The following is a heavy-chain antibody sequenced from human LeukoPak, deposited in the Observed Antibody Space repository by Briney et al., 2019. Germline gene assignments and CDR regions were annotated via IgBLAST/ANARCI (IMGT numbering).Heavy chain of an antibody. Sequence: ASVKVSCKISGYTLTELSMHWVRQAPGKGLGWTGCFDPEDGETIYAQKFQGRVTMTEDTSTDTAYMELSSLRSEDTAVYYCATAEYYDFWSGYFYSDYWGQGTLVTVSS. J-gene: IGHJ4*02. D-gene: IGHD3-3*01. CDR2: FDPEDGET. CDR3: ATAEYYDFWSGYFYSDY. V-gene: IGHV1-24*01. CDR1: GYTLTELS.